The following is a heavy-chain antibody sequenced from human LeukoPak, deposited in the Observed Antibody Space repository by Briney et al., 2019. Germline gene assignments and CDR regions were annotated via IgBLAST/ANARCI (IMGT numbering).Heavy chain of an antibody. D-gene: IGHD1-26*01. J-gene: IGHJ4*02. CDR2: IKSDGSST. CDR3: VRDNRSYNFDY. V-gene: IGHV3-74*01. Sequence: GGSLRLSCAASGFGFTSYDMNWVRQAPGKGLVWVSCIKSDGSSTSIADSAKGRFTISRDNAKNTVYLQMNSLRAEDTAVYYCVRDNRSYNFDYWGQGTLVTVSS. CDR1: GFGFTSYD.